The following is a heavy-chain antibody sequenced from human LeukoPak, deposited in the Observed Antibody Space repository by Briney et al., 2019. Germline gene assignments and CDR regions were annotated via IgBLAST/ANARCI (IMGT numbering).Heavy chain of an antibody. Sequence: GGSLRLSYAASGFTFSSYSMNWVRQAPGKGLEWVSSISSSSSYIYYADSVKGRFTISRDNAKNSLYLQMNSLRAEDTAVYYCARDRGASSWYVYFDYWGQGTLVTAS. CDR2: ISSSSSYI. D-gene: IGHD6-13*01. CDR1: GFTFSSYS. V-gene: IGHV3-21*01. J-gene: IGHJ4*02. CDR3: ARDRGASSWYVYFDY.